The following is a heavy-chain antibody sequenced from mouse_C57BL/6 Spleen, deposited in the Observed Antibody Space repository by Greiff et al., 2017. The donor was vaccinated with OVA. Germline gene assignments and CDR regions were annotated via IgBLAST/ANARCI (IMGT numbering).Heavy chain of an antibody. CDR1: GFTFSSYG. Sequence: EVHLVESGGDLVKPGGSLKLSCAASGFTFSSYGMSWVRQTPDKRLEWVGTISSGGSYTYYPDSVKGRFTISRDNAKNTRYLQMSSLKSEDTAMYYCAREGSTVVYFDYWGQGTTLTVSS. CDR2: ISSGGSYT. D-gene: IGHD1-1*01. CDR3: AREGSTVVYFDY. J-gene: IGHJ2*01. V-gene: IGHV5-6*01.